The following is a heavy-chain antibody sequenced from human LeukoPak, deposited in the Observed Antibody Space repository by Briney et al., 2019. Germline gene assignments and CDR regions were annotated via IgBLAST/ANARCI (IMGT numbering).Heavy chain of an antibody. CDR2: INPSGGST. V-gene: IGHV1-46*01. CDR3: ARGYCSGGSCPGDAFDI. CDR1: GYTFTSYC. D-gene: IGHD2-15*01. Sequence: ASVKVSCKASGYTFTSYCMHWVRQAPGQGLEWMGIINPSGGSTSYAQKFQGRVTMTRDTSTSTVYMELSSLRSEDTAVYYCARGYCSGGSCPGDAFDIWGQGTMVTVSS. J-gene: IGHJ3*02.